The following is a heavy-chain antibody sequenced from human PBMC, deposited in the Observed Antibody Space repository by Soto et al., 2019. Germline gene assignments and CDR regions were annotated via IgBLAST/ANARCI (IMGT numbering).Heavy chain of an antibody. J-gene: IGHJ4*02. CDR2: INPNSGGT. CDR1: GYTFTGYY. D-gene: IGHD6-19*01. CDR3: ARDVSGWSKPRYYFDY. V-gene: IGHV1-2*02. Sequence: GASVKVSCKASGYTFTGYYMHWVRQAPGQGLEWMGWINPNSGGTNYAQKLQGRVTMTRNTSISTAYMELSRLRSDDTAVYYCARDVSGWSKPRYYFDYWGQGTLVTVSS.